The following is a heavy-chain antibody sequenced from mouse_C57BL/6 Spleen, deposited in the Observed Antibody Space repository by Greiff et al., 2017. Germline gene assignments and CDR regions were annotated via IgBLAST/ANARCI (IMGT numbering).Heavy chain of an antibody. CDR2: FYPGSGSI. CDR1: GYTFTEYP. V-gene: IGHV1-62-2*01. Sequence: QVHVKQSGAELVKPGASVKLSCKASGYTFTEYPIHWVKQRSGQGLEWIGWFYPGSGSIKYNEKFKDKATLTADKSSSTVYMELSRLTSEDSAVYFCARHEVGGNLFYWYFEVWGTGTTVTVSS. J-gene: IGHJ1*03. CDR3: ARHEVGGNLFYWYFEV. D-gene: IGHD2-1*01.